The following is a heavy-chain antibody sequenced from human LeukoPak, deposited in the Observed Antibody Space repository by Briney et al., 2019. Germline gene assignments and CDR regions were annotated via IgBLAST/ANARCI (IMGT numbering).Heavy chain of an antibody. J-gene: IGHJ6*03. D-gene: IGHD6-13*01. CDR1: GFTFSSYS. Sequence: GGSLRLSCAASGFTFSSYSINWVRQAPGKGLEWVSSISSSSSYIYYADSVKGRFTISRDNAKNSLYLLMNSLRAEDTAVYYCARGSAGTLAVYYYMDVWGKGTTVTVSS. V-gene: IGHV3-21*04. CDR2: ISSSSSYI. CDR3: ARGSAGTLAVYYYMDV.